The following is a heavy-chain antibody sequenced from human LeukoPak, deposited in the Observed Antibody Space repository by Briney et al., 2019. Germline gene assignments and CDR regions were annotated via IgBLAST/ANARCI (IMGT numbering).Heavy chain of an antibody. CDR1: GFTFSSYG. D-gene: IGHD2-15*01. CDR2: IWFDGSNK. CDR3: ARVKYCSGGSCYAVFDI. Sequence: PGRSLILSCAASGFTFSSYGMHGVRQAPGTGLEWVAVIWFDGSNKYYADSVKGRFTISRDNSKNTLYLQMNSLRVEDTAVYYCARVKYCSGGSCYAVFDIWGQGTMVTVSS. J-gene: IGHJ3*02. V-gene: IGHV3-33*01.